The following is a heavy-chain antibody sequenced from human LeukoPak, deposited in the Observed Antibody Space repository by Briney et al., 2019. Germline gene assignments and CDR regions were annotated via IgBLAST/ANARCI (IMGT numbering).Heavy chain of an antibody. D-gene: IGHD3-10*02. CDR1: GFTFYNYA. Sequence: GGSLRLSCAASGFTFYNYAMHWVRQAPGKGLEWVAAISYDESVKNYADSVKGRFTISRDNSKNTLYLHMNSLRAEDTAVYYCAELGITMIGGVWGKGTTVTISS. CDR3: AELGITMIGGV. CDR2: ISYDESVK. V-gene: IGHV3-30*04. J-gene: IGHJ6*04.